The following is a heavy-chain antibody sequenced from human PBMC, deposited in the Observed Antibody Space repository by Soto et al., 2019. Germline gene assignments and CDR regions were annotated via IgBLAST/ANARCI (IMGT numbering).Heavy chain of an antibody. V-gene: IGHV1-18*01. CDR2: ISAYNGNT. J-gene: IGHJ5*02. CDR3: ARDRWKPIVVVVAATRDNWFDP. Sequence: ASVKVSCKASGYPFTSYGMSCVRQAPGQGLEWMGWISAYNGNTNYAQKLQGRVTMTTDTSTSTAYMELRSLRSDDTAVYYCARDRWKPIVVVVAATRDNWFDPWGQRTLVTV. CDR1: GYPFTSYG. D-gene: IGHD2-15*01.